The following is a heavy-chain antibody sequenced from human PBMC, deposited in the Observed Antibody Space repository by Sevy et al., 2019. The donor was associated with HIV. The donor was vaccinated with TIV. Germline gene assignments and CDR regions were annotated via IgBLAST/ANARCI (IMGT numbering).Heavy chain of an antibody. Sequence: SETLSLTCTVSGDSISNYYWSWIRQPPGKGLEGIGYFYSSGSTNYNPPPKSRVTISGETSKNQISLKLSSVTAADTAVYYCARTSAYYYYGVDVWGQGTTVTVSS. D-gene: IGHD2-2*01. J-gene: IGHJ6*02. CDR2: FYSSGST. CDR3: ARTSAYYYYGVDV. V-gene: IGHV4-59*01. CDR1: GDSISNYY.